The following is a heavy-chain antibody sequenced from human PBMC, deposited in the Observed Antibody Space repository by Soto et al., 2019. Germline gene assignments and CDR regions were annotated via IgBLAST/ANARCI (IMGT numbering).Heavy chain of an antibody. J-gene: IGHJ4*02. Sequence: QVQLQESGPGLVEPSETLSLTCTVSGGSISSYYWTWIRQPAGKGLEWIGRIYTRGNTNYNPSLKSRATMSIDTSKNRFSLKLTSVTAADTAGYYCARVVHYYDSSGYFDYWGPGTLVTVSS. D-gene: IGHD3-22*01. V-gene: IGHV4-4*07. CDR2: IYTRGNT. CDR3: ARVVHYYDSSGYFDY. CDR1: GGSISSYY.